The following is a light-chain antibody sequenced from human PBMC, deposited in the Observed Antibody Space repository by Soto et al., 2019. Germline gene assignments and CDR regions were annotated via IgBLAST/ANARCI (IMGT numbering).Light chain of an antibody. J-gene: IGKJ1*01. V-gene: IGKV3-20*01. CDR2: GAS. CDR3: QQYSRSPVT. CDR1: QSVSSSY. Sequence: EIVLTQSPGTLSLSPGERATLSCRASQSVSSSYLAWYQQKPGQAPRLLIYGASSRATGIPDRFSGSGSGTDVTLTISRLEPEDFAVYYCQQYSRSPVTFGQGTKVEIK.